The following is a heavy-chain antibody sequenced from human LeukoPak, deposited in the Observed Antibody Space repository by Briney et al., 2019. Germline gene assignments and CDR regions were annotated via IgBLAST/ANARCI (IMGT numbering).Heavy chain of an antibody. J-gene: IGHJ4*02. CDR1: GGSISSYY. V-gene: IGHV4-4*07. Sequence: SETLSLTCTVSGGSISSYYWSWIRQPAGKGLEWIGRIYTSGSTNYNPSLKSRVTMSVDTSKNQVSLKLSSVTAADTAVYYCARDLYYYGSGSYPQFDYWGQGTLVTVSS. CDR3: ARDLYYYGSGSYPQFDY. D-gene: IGHD3-10*01. CDR2: IYTSGST.